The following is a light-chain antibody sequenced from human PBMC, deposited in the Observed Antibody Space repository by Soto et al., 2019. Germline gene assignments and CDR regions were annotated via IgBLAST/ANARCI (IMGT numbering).Light chain of an antibody. Sequence: QSALAQPASLSGSPGQSITISCTGTSSDIGAYDYVSWFQQHPGKAPKLMISEVNNRPSGVSNRFSGPKSGNTAYLTTSGLQVEDEAEYFCFSFKITSTHVLGNGTKLTV. CDR3: FSFKITSTHV. V-gene: IGLV2-14*01. CDR2: EVN. J-gene: IGLJ1*01. CDR1: SSDIGAYDY.